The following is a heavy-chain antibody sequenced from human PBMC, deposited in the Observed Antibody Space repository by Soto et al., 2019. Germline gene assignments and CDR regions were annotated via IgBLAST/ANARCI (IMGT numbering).Heavy chain of an antibody. CDR2: MNPNSGNT. V-gene: IGHV1-8*01. J-gene: IGHJ4*02. D-gene: IGHD3-3*01. Sequence: QVQLVQSGAEVKKPGASVKVSCKASGYTFTSYDINWVRQATGQGLEWMGWMNPNSGNTGYAQKFHGRVTMNNNTSISTAYMELSSLRAEDTAVYYCTREKSGYYDYWGQGTLVTVSS. CDR1: GYTFTSYD. CDR3: TREKSGYYDY.